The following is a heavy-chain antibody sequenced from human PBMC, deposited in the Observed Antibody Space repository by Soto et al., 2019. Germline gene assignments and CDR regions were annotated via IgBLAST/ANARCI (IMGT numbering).Heavy chain of an antibody. CDR1: GGSISSYY. Sequence: SETLSLTCTVSGGSISSYYWSWIRQPPGKGLEWIGYIYYSGSTNYNPSLKSRVTISVDTSKNQFSLKLSSVTAADTAVYYCARAYYDFTYYMDIWGKGTTVTVSS. D-gene: IGHD3-3*01. CDR2: IYYSGST. V-gene: IGHV4-59*01. CDR3: ARAYYDFTYYMDI. J-gene: IGHJ6*03.